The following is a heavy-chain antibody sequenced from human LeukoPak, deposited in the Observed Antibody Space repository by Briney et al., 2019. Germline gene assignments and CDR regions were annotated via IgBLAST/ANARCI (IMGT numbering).Heavy chain of an antibody. CDR1: GGSISSSSYY. Sequence: PSETLSLTCTVSGGSISSSSYYWGWIRQPPGKGLEWIGSIYYSGSTYYNPSLKSRVTISVDTSKNQFSLKLSSVTAADTAVYYCAREYSYGHGPFDYWGQGTLVTVSS. J-gene: IGHJ4*02. CDR3: AREYSYGHGPFDY. V-gene: IGHV4-39*02. D-gene: IGHD5-18*01. CDR2: IYYSGST.